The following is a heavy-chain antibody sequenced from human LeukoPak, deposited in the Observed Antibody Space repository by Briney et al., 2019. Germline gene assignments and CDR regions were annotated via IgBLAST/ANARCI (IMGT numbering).Heavy chain of an antibody. CDR1: GGSISSGDYY. CDR2: IYYSGST. CDR3: ARDGITIFGVAPPGAFDI. J-gene: IGHJ3*02. D-gene: IGHD3-3*01. V-gene: IGHV4-30-4*08. Sequence: SETLSLTCTVSGGSISSGDYYWSWIRQPSGKGLEWIGYIYYSGSTYYNPSLKSRVTISADTSKNQFSLKLSSVTAADAAVYYCARDGITIFGVAPPGAFDIWGQGTMVTVSS.